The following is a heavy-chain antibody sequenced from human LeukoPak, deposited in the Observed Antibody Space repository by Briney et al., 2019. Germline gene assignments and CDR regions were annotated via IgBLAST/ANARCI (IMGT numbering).Heavy chain of an antibody. CDR3: TTETEELAYCGGDCYRTRVTSDY. CDR2: IKSKTDGCTT. V-gene: IGHV3-15*01. Sequence: PGGSLRLSCAASGFTFSNAWMSWVRQAPGKGLEWVGRIKSKTDGCTTDYAAPVKGRFTISRDDSKNTLYLQMNSLKTEDTAVYYCTTETEELAYCGGDCYRTRVTSDYWGQGTLVTVSS. CDR1: GFTFSNAW. J-gene: IGHJ4*02. D-gene: IGHD2-21*02.